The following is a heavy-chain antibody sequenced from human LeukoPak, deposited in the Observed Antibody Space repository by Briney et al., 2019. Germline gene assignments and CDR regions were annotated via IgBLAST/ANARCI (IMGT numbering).Heavy chain of an antibody. CDR3: ARDRLRSGAVADY. CDR2: ISSSSSYI. D-gene: IGHD6-19*01. CDR1: GFTFSSYE. Sequence: GGSLRLSCAASGFTFSSYEMNWVRQAPGKGLEWVSSISSSSSYIYYADSVKGRFTISRDNAKNSLYLQMNSLRAEDTAVYYCARDRLRSGAVADYWGQGTLVTVSS. V-gene: IGHV3-21*01. J-gene: IGHJ4*02.